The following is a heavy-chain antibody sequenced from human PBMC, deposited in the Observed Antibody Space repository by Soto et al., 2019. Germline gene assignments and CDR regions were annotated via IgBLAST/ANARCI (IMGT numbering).Heavy chain of an antibody. CDR3: ARGLITGSHYSGGWYYFDS. Sequence: QVQLQQSGAGLLKPSETLSLTCAVYGESFSGYIWTWIRQTPGKGLQWIGQINHSGSAYYNPSLXPRVTISVHTPXXXFXXELSSVTAAATAVYYCARGLITGSHYSGGWYYFDSWGQGTQVTVSS. J-gene: IGHJ4*02. D-gene: IGHD6-19*01. V-gene: IGHV4-34*01. CDR1: GESFSGYI. CDR2: INHSGSA.